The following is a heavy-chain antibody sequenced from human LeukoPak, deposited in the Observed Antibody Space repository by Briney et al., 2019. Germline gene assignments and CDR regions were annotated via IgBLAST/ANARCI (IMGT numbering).Heavy chain of an antibody. CDR2: IYTSGST. CDR1: GGSISSYY. D-gene: IGHD3-10*01. V-gene: IGHV4-4*09. J-gene: IGHJ6*03. CDR3: ARQPRLLWFREFHMDV. Sequence: SETLSLTCTVSGGSISSYYWSWIRQPPGKGLEWIGYIYTSGSTNYNPSLKSRVTISVDTSKNQFSLKLSSVTAADTAVYYCARQPRLLWFREFHMDVWGKGTTVTVSS.